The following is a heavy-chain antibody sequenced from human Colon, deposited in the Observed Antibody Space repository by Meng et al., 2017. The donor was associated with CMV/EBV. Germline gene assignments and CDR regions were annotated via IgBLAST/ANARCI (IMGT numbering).Heavy chain of an antibody. CDR2: IYSNGRI. CDR1: GGSISGHY. V-gene: IGHV4-4*07. Sequence: QVRLQGSGPGLVHPSDTLSLTCTVSGGSISGHYWTWIRRPAGEGLQWLGRIYSNGRIDENYSLRSRVTISVDTSKNQLSLRLTSVTAADTAVYYCGRAGARGVPIDVWGRGTLVTVSS. J-gene: IGHJ1*01. D-gene: IGHD3-10*01. CDR3: GRAGARGVPIDV.